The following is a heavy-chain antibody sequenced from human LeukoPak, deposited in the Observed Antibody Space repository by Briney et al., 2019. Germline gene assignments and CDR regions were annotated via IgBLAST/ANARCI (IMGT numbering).Heavy chain of an antibody. J-gene: IGHJ5*02. Sequence: ASVTVSCKASGGTFSSYTISWVRHAPGPGLESMGRIIPILGIANYAQKFQGRVTITADKSTSTAYMELSSLRSEDTAVYYCARDTDYYDSSGPKWFDPWGQGTLVTVSS. CDR2: IIPILGIA. CDR1: GGTFSSYT. V-gene: IGHV1-69*04. CDR3: ARDTDYYDSSGPKWFDP. D-gene: IGHD3-22*01.